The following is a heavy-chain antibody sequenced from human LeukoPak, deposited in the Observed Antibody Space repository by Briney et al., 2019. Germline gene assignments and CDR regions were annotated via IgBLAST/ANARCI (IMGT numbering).Heavy chain of an antibody. Sequence: PGGPLRLSCAASGITFSNYWMSWVRQAPGKGLEWVANINPDGSEKNYAHSVKGRFTISRDNAKNSLSQQMNSLRAEDMAVYYCATEPGIGYAFDIWGQGRMVTVSS. J-gene: IGHJ3*02. D-gene: IGHD3-10*01. V-gene: IGHV3-7*01. CDR3: ATEPGIGYAFDI. CDR2: INPDGSEK. CDR1: GITFSNYW.